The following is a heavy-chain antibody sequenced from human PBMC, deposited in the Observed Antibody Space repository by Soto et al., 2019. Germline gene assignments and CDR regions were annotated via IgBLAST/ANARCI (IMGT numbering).Heavy chain of an antibody. CDR3: ARDHSIVVVVAATRGSHRGFDY. D-gene: IGHD2-15*01. V-gene: IGHV3-33*01. Sequence: QVQLVESGGGVVQPGRSLRLSCAASGFTFSSYGMHWVRQAPGKGLEWVAVIWYDGSNKYYADSVKGRFTISRDNSKNTLYLQMNSLRAEDTAVYYCARDHSIVVVVAATRGSHRGFDYWGQGTLVTVSS. J-gene: IGHJ4*02. CDR1: GFTFSSYG. CDR2: IWYDGSNK.